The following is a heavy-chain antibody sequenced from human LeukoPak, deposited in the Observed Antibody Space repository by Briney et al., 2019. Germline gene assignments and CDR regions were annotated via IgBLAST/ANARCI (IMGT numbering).Heavy chain of an antibody. D-gene: IGHD1-14*01. CDR1: GGSFSGYY. Sequence: PSETLSLTCAVYGGSFSGYYWSWIRQPPGKGLEWIGEINHSGSTNYNPSLKSRVTISVDTSKNQFSLKLGSVTAADTAVYYCARDRTGRGYGYWGQGTLVTVSS. CDR2: INHSGST. CDR3: ARDRTGRGYGY. V-gene: IGHV4-34*01. J-gene: IGHJ4*02.